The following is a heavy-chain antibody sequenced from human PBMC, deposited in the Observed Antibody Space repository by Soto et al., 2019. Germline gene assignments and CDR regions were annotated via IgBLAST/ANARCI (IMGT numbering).Heavy chain of an antibody. CDR2: IIPIFGTA. CDR1: GVTFSSYA. J-gene: IGHJ5*02. D-gene: IGHD3-16*01. Sequence: QVQLVQAGAEVKKPGPSVKVSCKASGVTFSSYAISWVRQDPGQELEWMVWIIPIFGTAKYAQKFQGRVTISADETTRSANMELSSLRSEVTALNYGARDIVGGWLEPGGQVTLVTVS. V-gene: IGHV1-69*12. CDR3: ARDIVGGWLEP.